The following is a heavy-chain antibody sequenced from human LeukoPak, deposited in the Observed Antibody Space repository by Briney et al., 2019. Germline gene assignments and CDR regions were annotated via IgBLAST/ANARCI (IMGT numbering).Heavy chain of an antibody. V-gene: IGHV7-4-1*02. D-gene: IGHD3-10*01. CDR1: VYTFTIYA. Sequence: ASVKLSRTASVYTFTIYAMYWVRQAPGQGLEWMGWININTGNRTYAQGFTGRFVFSLDTSVSTAYLQISSLTAEDTAVYYCARGHYFYGSGSYYWFDPWGQGTLVTVSS. CDR2: ININTGNR. J-gene: IGHJ5*02. CDR3: ARGHYFYGSGSYYWFDP.